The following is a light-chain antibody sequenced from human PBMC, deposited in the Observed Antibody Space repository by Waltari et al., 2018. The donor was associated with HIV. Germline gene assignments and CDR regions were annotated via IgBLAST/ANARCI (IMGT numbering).Light chain of an antibody. Sequence: DIQMTQSPSTLSASVGDRVAITCRASQSISGLLAWYQQKPGKAPNLLIYKASTLESGVPSRFSGSGSGTDFTLTISSLQPEDFATYYCQQANSFPLTFGGGTKVEIK. V-gene: IGKV1-5*03. CDR1: QSISGL. J-gene: IGKJ4*01. CDR2: KAS. CDR3: QQANSFPLT.